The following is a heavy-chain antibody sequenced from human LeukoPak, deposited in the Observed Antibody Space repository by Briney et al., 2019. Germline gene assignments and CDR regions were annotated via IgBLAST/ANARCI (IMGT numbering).Heavy chain of an antibody. CDR1: GGTFSSYA. Sequence: SVKVSCKASGGTFSSYAISWVRQAPGQGLEWMGGIIPIFGTANYAQKFQGRVTITADESTSTAYMELSSLRSEDTAVYYCARGVKGYYDFWSGPPNYYYYYMDVWGKGTTVTVSS. J-gene: IGHJ6*03. D-gene: IGHD3-3*01. CDR3: ARGVKGYYDFWSGPPNYYYYYMDV. CDR2: IIPIFGTA. V-gene: IGHV1-69*01.